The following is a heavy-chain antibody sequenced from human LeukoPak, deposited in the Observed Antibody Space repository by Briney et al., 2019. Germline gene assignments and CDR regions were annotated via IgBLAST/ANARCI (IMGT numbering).Heavy chain of an antibody. CDR2: IYHSGST. D-gene: IGHD3-16*02. CDR1: GYSISSGYY. Sequence: SETLSLTCTVSGYSISSGYYWGWIRQPPGKGLEWIGSIYHSGSTYYNPSLKSRVTISVDTSKNQFSLKLSSVTAADTAVYYCARFIPNYYYMDVWGKGTTVTASS. CDR3: ARFIPNYYYMDV. J-gene: IGHJ6*03. V-gene: IGHV4-38-2*02.